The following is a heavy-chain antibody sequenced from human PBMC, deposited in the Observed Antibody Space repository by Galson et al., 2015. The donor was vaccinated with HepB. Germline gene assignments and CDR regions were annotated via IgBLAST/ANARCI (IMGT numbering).Heavy chain of an antibody. CDR2: ISYEGSNK. V-gene: IGHV3-30*18. CDR1: GFTFRSYG. D-gene: IGHD4-17*01. J-gene: IGHJ5*02. Sequence: SLRLSCAASGFTFRSYGVHWVRQAPGKGLEWVAAISYEGSNKYYADSVKGRFTISRDNYRNTLYLQMNSLRAEDTAVYYCAKGTDYSDATTPYDPRGQGTLVTVSS. CDR3: AKGTDYSDATTPYDP.